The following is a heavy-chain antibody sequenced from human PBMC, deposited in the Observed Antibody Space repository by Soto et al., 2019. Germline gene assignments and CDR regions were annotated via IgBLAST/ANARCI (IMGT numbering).Heavy chain of an antibody. J-gene: IGHJ4*02. CDR1: GFTFSTQV. CDR3: TKTRGYCSGGSCYSDY. V-gene: IGHV3-23*01. CDR2: MSGSRGYT. D-gene: IGHD2-15*01. Sequence: EVQLLESGGGLVQPGGSLRLSCAASGFTFSTQVMSWVRQAPGKGLEWVSAMSGSRGYTYYADSVKGRFTISRDNSKNTLYLQMNSLRAEDTAVYYCTKTRGYCSGGSCYSDYWGQGTLVTVSS.